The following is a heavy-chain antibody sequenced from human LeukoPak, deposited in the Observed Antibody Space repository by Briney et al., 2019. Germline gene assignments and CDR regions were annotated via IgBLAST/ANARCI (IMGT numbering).Heavy chain of an antibody. CDR3: ARGYYDSSGYLDY. V-gene: IGHV1-69*13. J-gene: IGHJ4*02. CDR2: IIPIFGTA. D-gene: IGHD3-22*01. Sequence: SVKVSCKASGGTFSSYAISWVRQAPGQGLEWMGGIIPIFGTANYAQRFQGRVTITADESTSTAYMELSSLRSEDTAVYYCARGYYDSSGYLDYWGQGTLVTVSS. CDR1: GGTFSSYA.